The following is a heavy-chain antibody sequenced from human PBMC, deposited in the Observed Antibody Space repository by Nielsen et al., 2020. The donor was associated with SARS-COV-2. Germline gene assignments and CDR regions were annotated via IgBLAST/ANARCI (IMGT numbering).Heavy chain of an antibody. D-gene: IGHD3-10*01. CDR1: CYTCTSYD. CDR2: ISAYNGNT. V-gene: IGHV1-18*01. J-gene: IGHJ6*02. Sequence: ASVKVSCRAACYTCTSYDISRVRHAPPERVQWMVWISAYNGNTNHAQKLQGRVTMTTDTCTSTAYMELRSLRSDDTAVYYCARDAPPRGSGSDYNPPWPFYYYYGMDVWGQGTTVTVSS. CDR3: ARDAPPRGSGSDYNPPWPFYYYYGMDV.